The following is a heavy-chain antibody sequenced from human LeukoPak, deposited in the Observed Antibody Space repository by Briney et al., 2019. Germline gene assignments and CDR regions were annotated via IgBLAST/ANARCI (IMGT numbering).Heavy chain of an antibody. CDR2: IDPNSGGT. Sequence: ASVKVSCKASGYTFTAYSMHWVRQAPGQGLEWMGWIDPNSGGTNYAQKFQGRVTMTRDTSISTAYMELSGLTSDDTAIYYCARGGYNGWSTLDYWGQGTLVTVSS. V-gene: IGHV1-2*02. CDR1: GYTFTAYS. CDR3: ARGGYNGWSTLDY. J-gene: IGHJ4*02. D-gene: IGHD6-19*01.